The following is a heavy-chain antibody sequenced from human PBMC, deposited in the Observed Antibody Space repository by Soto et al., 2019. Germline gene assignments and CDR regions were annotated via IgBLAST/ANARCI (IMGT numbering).Heavy chain of an antibody. CDR2: ISYDGSNK. CDR3: AKERGPYNTDWEGCDY. V-gene: IGHV3-30-3*02. CDR1: GFSFNSYT. D-gene: IGHD6-19*01. J-gene: IGHJ4*02. Sequence: QVQLVESGGGVVQPGRSLRLSCAASGFSFNSYTMHWVRQAPGKGLEWVAIISYDGSNKYYADSVKGRFTISRDNSKNPLYLQMNSLRAEDTAVYYCAKERGPYNTDWEGCDYWGQGTLVTVSS.